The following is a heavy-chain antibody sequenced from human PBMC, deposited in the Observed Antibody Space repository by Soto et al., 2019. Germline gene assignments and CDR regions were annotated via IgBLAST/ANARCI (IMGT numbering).Heavy chain of an antibody. V-gene: IGHV3-53*01. CDR2: IYSGGST. Sequence: EVQLVESGGGLIQPGGSLRLSCAASGFTVSSNYMSWVRQAPGKGLEWVSVIYSGGSTYYADSVKGRFTISRDNSKNTLYLQMNSVRAEDTAVYYCAREWRLGFGRGYYGMDVWGQGTTVTVSS. J-gene: IGHJ6*02. CDR1: GFTVSSNY. D-gene: IGHD5-12*01. CDR3: AREWRLGFGRGYYGMDV.